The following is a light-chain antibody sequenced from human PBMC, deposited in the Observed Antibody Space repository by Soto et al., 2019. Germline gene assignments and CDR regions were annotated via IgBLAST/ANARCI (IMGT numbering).Light chain of an antibody. CDR1: SSNIGNNY. CDR3: GTWDSSLSAEV. Sequence: QSVLTQPPSVSAAPGQKVTISCSGSSSNIGNNYVSWYRQFPGTAPKLLICDTNQRPSGIPDRFSGSKSGTSATLAITGLQAGDEADYYCGTWDSSLSAEVFGGGTKLTVL. V-gene: IGLV1-51*01. CDR2: DTN. J-gene: IGLJ2*01.